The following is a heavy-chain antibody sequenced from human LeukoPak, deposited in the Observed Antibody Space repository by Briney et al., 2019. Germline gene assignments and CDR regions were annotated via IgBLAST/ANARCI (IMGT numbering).Heavy chain of an antibody. J-gene: IGHJ4*02. CDR2: IYPGDSDT. V-gene: IGHV5-51*01. Sequence: GESLKISCKGSGYSFANYWIGWVRQMPGKGLEWMGIIYPGDSDTRYSPSFQGQVTISADKSISTAYLQWSSLKASDTAMYYCARRKGSGYYYLVNSYYFDYWGQGTLVTVSS. D-gene: IGHD3-22*01. CDR3: ARRKGSGYYYLVNSYYFDY. CDR1: GYSFANYW.